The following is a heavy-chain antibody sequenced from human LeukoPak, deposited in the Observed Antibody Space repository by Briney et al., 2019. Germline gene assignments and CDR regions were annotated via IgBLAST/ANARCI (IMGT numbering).Heavy chain of an antibody. CDR2: IYHSGST. CDR3: ARVGDQEWLPDY. J-gene: IGHJ4*02. Sequence: SETLSLTCTVSGGSISSGGYYWSWIRQPPGKGLEWIGYIYHSGSTYYNPSLKSRVTISVDRSKNQFSLKLSSVTAADTAVYYCARVGDQEWLPDYWGQGTLVTVSS. D-gene: IGHD3-3*01. CDR1: GGSISSGGYY. V-gene: IGHV4-30-2*01.